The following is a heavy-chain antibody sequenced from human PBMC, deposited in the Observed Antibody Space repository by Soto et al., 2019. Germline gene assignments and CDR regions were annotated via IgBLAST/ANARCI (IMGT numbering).Heavy chain of an antibody. CDR2: ISAYNGNT. Sequence: ASVKVSCKASGYTFTSYGISWVRQAPGQGLEWMGWISAYNGNTNYAQKLQGRVTMTTDTSTSTAYMELRSLRSDDTAVYYCARAYCSGGSCLRSSAFDIWGQGTMVTVSS. D-gene: IGHD2-15*01. V-gene: IGHV1-18*01. J-gene: IGHJ3*02. CDR3: ARAYCSGGSCLRSSAFDI. CDR1: GYTFTSYG.